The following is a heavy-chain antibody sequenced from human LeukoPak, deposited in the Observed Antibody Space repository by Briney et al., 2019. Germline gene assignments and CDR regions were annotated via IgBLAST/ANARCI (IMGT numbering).Heavy chain of an antibody. D-gene: IGHD5-18*01. V-gene: IGHV4-59*01. CDR3: ARGLRGYSYGY. J-gene: IGHJ4*02. CDR2: IYYSGST. Sequence: SETLSLTCTVPGGSISSYYWSWTRQPPGKGLEWIGYIYYSGSTNYNPSLKSRVTISVDTSKNQFSLKLSSVTAADTAVYYCARGLRGYSYGYWGQGTLVTVSS. CDR1: GGSISSYY.